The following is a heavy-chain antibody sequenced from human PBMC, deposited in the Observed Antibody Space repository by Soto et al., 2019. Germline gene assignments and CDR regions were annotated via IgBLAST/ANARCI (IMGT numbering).Heavy chain of an antibody. Sequence: PSETLSFTCTVSGVSVSRGSFYWAWIQQPPGTGLEWIGFGSYSGTTNYKPSRKSRVTISVDTSRSQISLKVSPLTAADTAVYYCARGAWVTQFDYCGRGTLITVSS. D-gene: IGHD2-21*02. V-gene: IGHV4-61*01. J-gene: IGHJ4*02. CDR2: GSYSGTT. CDR1: GVSVSRGSFY. CDR3: ARGAWVTQFDY.